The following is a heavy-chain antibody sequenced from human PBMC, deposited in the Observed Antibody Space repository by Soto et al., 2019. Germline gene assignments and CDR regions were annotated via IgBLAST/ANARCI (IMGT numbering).Heavy chain of an antibody. D-gene: IGHD3-22*01. CDR1: GYNFNTYG. J-gene: IGHJ4*02. CDR3: ARNDTSGHYSDY. V-gene: IGHV1-18*01. Sequence: QVQLVQSEAEVKKPGASVKVSCKASGYNFNTYGITWVRQAPGQGLEWMGWISVNSGTTNYAQKIQGRVTMTTDTSSSTAFMALSSLRSDDTAVYYCARNDTSGHYSDYWGQGTLVTVSS. CDR2: ISVNSGTT.